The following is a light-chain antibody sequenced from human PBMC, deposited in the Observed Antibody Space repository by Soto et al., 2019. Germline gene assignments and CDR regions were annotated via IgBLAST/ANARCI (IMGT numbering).Light chain of an antibody. CDR3: QSYDSSLSGVV. V-gene: IGLV1-40*01. CDR1: SSSIGAGYD. Sequence: QSVLTQPPSVSGAPGQRVTISCTGSSSSIGAGYDVHWYQQLPGTAPKLLIYGNSNRPSGVPDRFSGSKSGTSASLAITGLQAEDEADYYCQSYDSSLSGVVFGGETKLTVL. J-gene: IGLJ2*01. CDR2: GNS.